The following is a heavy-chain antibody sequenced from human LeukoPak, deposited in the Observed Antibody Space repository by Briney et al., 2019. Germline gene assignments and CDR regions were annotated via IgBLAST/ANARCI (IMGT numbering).Heavy chain of an antibody. Sequence: GGSLRLSCAASGFTFSTYSMNWVRQAPGKGLEWVSSISSSGSYIYNADSVKGRFTISRDNAKNSLYLQMNSLRAEDTAVYYCAVYYYGSGSYAGWGQGTLVTVSS. V-gene: IGHV3-21*01. CDR1: GFTFSTYS. D-gene: IGHD3-10*01. J-gene: IGHJ4*02. CDR3: AVYYYGSGSYAG. CDR2: ISSSGSYI.